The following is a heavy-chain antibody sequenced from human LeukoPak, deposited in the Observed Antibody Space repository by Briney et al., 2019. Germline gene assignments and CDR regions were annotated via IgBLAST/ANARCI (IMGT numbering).Heavy chain of an antibody. V-gene: IGHV1-18*01. J-gene: IGHJ1*01. Sequence: ASVKVSCKASGYTFTSYGISWVRQAPGQGLEWMGWISAYNGNTNYAQKFQGRVTITTDESTSTAYMELSSLRSEDTAVYYCARGIAAAGTLAEYFQHWGQGTLVTVSS. D-gene: IGHD6-13*01. CDR2: ISAYNGNT. CDR3: ARGIAAAGTLAEYFQH. CDR1: GYTFTSYG.